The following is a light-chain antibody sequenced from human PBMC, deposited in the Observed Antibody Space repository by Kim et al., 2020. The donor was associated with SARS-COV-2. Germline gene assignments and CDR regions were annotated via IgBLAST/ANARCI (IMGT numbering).Light chain of an antibody. V-gene: IGLV3-1*01. CDR3: QAWDSSVV. CDR2: QDS. J-gene: IGLJ2*01. Sequence: SYELTQPPSVSMSPGQTASITCSGDKLGDKXACWYQQKPGQSPVLVIYQDSKRPSGIPERFSGSNSGNTATLTISGPQAMDEADYYCQAWDSSVVFG. CDR1: KLGDKX.